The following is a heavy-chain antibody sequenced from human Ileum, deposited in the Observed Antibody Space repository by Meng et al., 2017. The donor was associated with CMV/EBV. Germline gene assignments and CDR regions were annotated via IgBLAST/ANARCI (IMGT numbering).Heavy chain of an antibody. Sequence: GESLKISCAASGFSFSKFVMHWVRQAPGKGLEWVAFIYFDGRDKYYADSVRDRFTISSDNSKNTLYLEMNSPRADDTAVYYCAKDGGFHGAYYGFLDSWGQGTLVTVSS. V-gene: IGHV3-30*02. D-gene: IGHD3-10*01. J-gene: IGHJ4*02. CDR2: IYFDGRDK. CDR3: AKDGGFHGAYYGFLDS. CDR1: GFSFSKFV.